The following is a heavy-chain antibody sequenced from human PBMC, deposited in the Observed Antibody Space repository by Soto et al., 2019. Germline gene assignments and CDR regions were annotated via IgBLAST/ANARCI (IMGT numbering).Heavy chain of an antibody. J-gene: IGHJ6*02. Sequence: PSETLSLTCAVYGGSFSGYYLSWMRQPPGKGLEWIGEINHSGSTNYNPSLKSRVTISVDTSKNQFSLKLSSVTAADTAVYYCARLDFWSGYYNYYYGMDVWGQGTTVTVYS. V-gene: IGHV4-34*01. CDR1: GGSFSGYY. CDR3: ARLDFWSGYYNYYYGMDV. D-gene: IGHD3-3*01. CDR2: INHSGST.